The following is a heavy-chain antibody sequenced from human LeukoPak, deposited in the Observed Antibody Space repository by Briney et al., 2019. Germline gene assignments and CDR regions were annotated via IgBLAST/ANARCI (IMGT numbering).Heavy chain of an antibody. CDR2: IIPILGIA. Sequence: ASVKVSCKASGGTFSSYAISWVRQAPGQGLEWMGRIIPILGIANYAQKFQGRVTITADKSTSTAYMELSSLRSEDTAVYYCARDCSGGSCPSDYWGQGTLVTVSS. CDR3: ARDCSGGSCPSDY. CDR1: GGTFSSYA. J-gene: IGHJ4*02. D-gene: IGHD2-15*01. V-gene: IGHV1-69*04.